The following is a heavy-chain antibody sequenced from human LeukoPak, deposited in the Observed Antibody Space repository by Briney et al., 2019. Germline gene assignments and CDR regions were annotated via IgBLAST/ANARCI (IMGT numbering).Heavy chain of an antibody. CDR2: IYSGGST. Sequence: GGSLRLSCAASGFTVSSNYMSWVRQAPGKGLEWVSVIYSGGSTYYADSVKGRFTISRDNSKNTLYLQMNSLRAEDTAVYYCAREIYGLGFGEFLSFFDIWGQGTMVTVSS. CDR1: GFTVSSNY. J-gene: IGHJ3*02. V-gene: IGHV3-66*01. D-gene: IGHD3-10*01. CDR3: AREIYGLGFGEFLSFFDI.